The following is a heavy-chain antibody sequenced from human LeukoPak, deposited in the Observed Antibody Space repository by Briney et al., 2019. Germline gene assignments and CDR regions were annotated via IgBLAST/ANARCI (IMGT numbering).Heavy chain of an antibody. D-gene: IGHD3-22*01. CDR3: ARGSPPRRNYDSRGYYSYYFNY. Sequence: ASVKVSCKASGYTFTSYGISWVRQAPGQGLEWMGWISAYNGNTHYAQKLQGRVTMTTDTSTSTVYMELRSLRSDDTAVYYCARGSPPRRNYDSRGYYSYYFNYWGQGTLVTVSS. V-gene: IGHV1-18*01. J-gene: IGHJ4*02. CDR2: ISAYNGNT. CDR1: GYTFTSYG.